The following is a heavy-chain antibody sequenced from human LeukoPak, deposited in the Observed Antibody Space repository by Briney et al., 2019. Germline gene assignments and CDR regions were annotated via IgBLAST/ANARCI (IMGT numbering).Heavy chain of an antibody. Sequence: SETLSLTCTVSGGSISSTNYYWGWIRQPPGKGLEWIGSIYYSGSTYYNPSLKSRVTISVDTSKNQFSLKLTSVTAADTAVYYCAGSPGGYSYGQFDYWGQGTLVTVSS. CDR2: IYYSGST. J-gene: IGHJ4*02. D-gene: IGHD5-18*01. V-gene: IGHV4-39*01. CDR1: GGSISSTNYY. CDR3: AGSPGGYSYGQFDY.